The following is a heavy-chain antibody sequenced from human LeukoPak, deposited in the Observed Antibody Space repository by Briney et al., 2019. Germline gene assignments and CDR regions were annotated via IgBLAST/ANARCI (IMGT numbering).Heavy chain of an antibody. D-gene: IGHD6-6*01. V-gene: IGHV1-46*01. CDR1: GYTFTGYY. CDR3: ARDRGTIAARPPYYFDY. Sequence: ASVKVSCKASGYTFTGYYMHWVRQAPGQGLEWMGIINPSGGSTSYAQKFQGRVTMTRDMSTSTVYMELSSLRSEDTAVYYCARDRGTIAARPPYYFDYWGQGTLVTVSS. J-gene: IGHJ4*02. CDR2: INPSGGST.